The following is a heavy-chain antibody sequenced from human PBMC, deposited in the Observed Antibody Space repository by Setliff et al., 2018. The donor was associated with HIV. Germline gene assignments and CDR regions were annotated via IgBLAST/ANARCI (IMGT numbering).Heavy chain of an antibody. CDR2: INHSGRT. CDR1: GGSISGFY. D-gene: IGHD6-19*01. V-gene: IGHV4-34*01. CDR3: ARDRSSGWSKDWFDT. J-gene: IGHJ5*02. Sequence: PSETLSLTCTVSGGSISGFYWSWIRQSAGKGLEWIGEINHSGRTKYSPSLRSRVSISVDTSKTQFSLKLSSVTAADTAMYHCARDRSSGWSKDWFDTWGQGTLVTVSS.